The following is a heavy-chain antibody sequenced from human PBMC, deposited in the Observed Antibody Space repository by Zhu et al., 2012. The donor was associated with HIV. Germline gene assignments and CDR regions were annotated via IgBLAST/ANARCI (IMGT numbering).Heavy chain of an antibody. CDR3: ARVAATTDYYYYGMDV. Sequence: QVQLQESGPGLVKPSETLPLTCTVSGGSISSYYWSWIRQPPGKGLEWIGYIYTSGSTNYNPSLKSRVTISVDTSKNQFSLKLSSVTAADTAVYYCARVAATTDYYYYGMDVWGQGTTVTSP. V-gene: IGHV4-4*09. J-gene: IGHJ6*02. CDR2: IYTSGST. D-gene: IGHD2-15*01. CDR1: GGSISSYY.